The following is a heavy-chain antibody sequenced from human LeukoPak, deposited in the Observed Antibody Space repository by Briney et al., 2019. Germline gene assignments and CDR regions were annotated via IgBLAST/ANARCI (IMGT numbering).Heavy chain of an antibody. CDR3: ARDATMVRGVPFDY. Sequence: SGTLSLTCAVSGGSISSSNWWSWVRQPPGKGLEWIGEIYHSGSTNYNPSLRSRVTISVDTSKNQFSLKLSSVTAADTAVYYCARDATMVRGVPFDYWGQGTLVTVSS. CDR1: GGSISSSNW. V-gene: IGHV4-4*02. J-gene: IGHJ4*02. CDR2: IYHSGST. D-gene: IGHD3-10*01.